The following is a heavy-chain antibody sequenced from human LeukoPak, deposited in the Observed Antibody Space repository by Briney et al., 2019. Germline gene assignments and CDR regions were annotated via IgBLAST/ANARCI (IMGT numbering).Heavy chain of an antibody. Sequence: GGSLRLSCAASGFTFSTYAMTWVRQAPGKGLEWASAIIGSGVNTYYADSVKGRFSISRDNAKNALYLQMNSLRAEDTAVYYCAKDLWFGEFELYGMDVWGQGTTVTVSS. CDR1: GFTFSTYA. J-gene: IGHJ6*02. V-gene: IGHV3-23*01. CDR3: AKDLWFGEFELYGMDV. CDR2: IIGSGVNT. D-gene: IGHD3-10*01.